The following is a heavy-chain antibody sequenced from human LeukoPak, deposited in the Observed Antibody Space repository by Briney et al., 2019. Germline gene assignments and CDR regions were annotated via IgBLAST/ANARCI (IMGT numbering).Heavy chain of an antibody. CDR1: GFTFSSYS. J-gene: IGHJ5*02. CDR2: ISSSSSYI. Sequence: GGSLRLSCAASGFTFSSYSMNWVRQAPGKGLEWVSSISSSSSYIYYADSVKGRFTISRDNAKNSLYLQMNSLRAEDTAVYYCARDHTPGQLDWFDPWGQGTLVTVSS. V-gene: IGHV3-21*01. D-gene: IGHD6-6*01. CDR3: ARDHTPGQLDWFDP.